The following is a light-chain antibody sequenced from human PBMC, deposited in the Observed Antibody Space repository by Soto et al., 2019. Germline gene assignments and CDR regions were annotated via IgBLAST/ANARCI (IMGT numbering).Light chain of an antibody. CDR1: QSISNN. J-gene: IGKJ1*01. CDR3: QQYGDMWT. CDR2: GAS. Sequence: EIVMTQSPATLSVSPGERATLSCRASQSISNNLAWYQQKPGQAPRLLIYGASTRATGIPARFSGSGSGTEFTLTISSLQSEDFAVYSCQQYGDMWTFGQGTKVEIK. V-gene: IGKV3-15*01.